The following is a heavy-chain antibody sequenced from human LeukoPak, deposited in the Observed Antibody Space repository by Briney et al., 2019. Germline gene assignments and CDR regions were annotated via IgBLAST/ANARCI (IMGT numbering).Heavy chain of an antibody. CDR3: ARGDTKFCNSASCHNPFDT. Sequence: GGSLRLSCAASGLTFSSTGMHWVRQAPGKGLEWVAVISYDAYYAYYGESVKGRFTISRDNSKNTLYLQMNNLGVEDTAVYYCARGDTKFCNSASCHNPFDTWGQGTRVTVSS. CDR1: GLTFSSTG. D-gene: IGHD2-2*02. CDR2: ISYDAYYA. J-gene: IGHJ5*02. V-gene: IGHV3-30*03.